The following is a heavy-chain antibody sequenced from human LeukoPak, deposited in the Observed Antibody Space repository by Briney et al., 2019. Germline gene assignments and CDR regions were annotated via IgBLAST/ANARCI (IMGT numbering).Heavy chain of an antibody. CDR3: VKDPRDTYGTNWFVS. Sequence: GGSLRLSCVASGFSFEDYAMSWVRQAPGKGLQWVSQISGTGGATWYAGFARDRFTISRDNSKKTLYPQMSGLRVEDTAMYYCVKDPRDTYGTNWFVSWGQGTLLIVSS. CDR1: GFSFEDYA. CDR2: ISGTGGAT. V-gene: IGHV3-23*01. J-gene: IGHJ5*01. D-gene: IGHD2-21*01.